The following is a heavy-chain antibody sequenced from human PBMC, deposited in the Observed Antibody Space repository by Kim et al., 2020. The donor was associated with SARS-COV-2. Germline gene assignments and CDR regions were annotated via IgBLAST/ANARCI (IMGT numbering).Heavy chain of an antibody. CDR1: GFTFADYA. Sequence: GGSLRLSCTASGFTFADYAVNWFRQGPGKGLDWVSIISTKAYGGTADYAASVKGRFIISRDDSKSIAYLQMNSLKSEDTALYYCTRGVNGASWTGESWGQGTPVTVSS. J-gene: IGHJ4*02. CDR2: ISTKAYGGTA. CDR3: TRGVNGASWTGES. V-gene: IGHV3-49*03. D-gene: IGHD2-2*01.